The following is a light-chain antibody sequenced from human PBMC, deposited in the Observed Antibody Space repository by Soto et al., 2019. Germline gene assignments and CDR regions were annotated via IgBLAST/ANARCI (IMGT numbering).Light chain of an antibody. CDR3: QQRSNWLT. CDR1: QSVSSY. J-gene: IGKJ4*01. Sequence: IVLTQSPATMSLYIGERAPLSCRASQSVSSYLAWYQQKPGQAPRLLIYDASNRATGIPARFSGSGSGTDFTLTISSLEPEDFAVYYCQQRSNWLTFGGGTKVDIK. CDR2: DAS. V-gene: IGKV3-11*01.